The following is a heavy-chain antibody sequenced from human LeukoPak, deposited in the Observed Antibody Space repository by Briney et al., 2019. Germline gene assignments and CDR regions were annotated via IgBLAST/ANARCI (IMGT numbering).Heavy chain of an antibody. Sequence: PSQTLSLTCTVSGGSISSGGYYWSWIRQPPGKGLEWIGYIFHSGSTYYNPSLKSRVTISVDRSKNQFSLKLSSVTAADTAVYYCARGSLRFLEGANYYFDYWGQGTLVTVSS. J-gene: IGHJ4*02. CDR1: GGSISSGGYY. V-gene: IGHV4-30-2*01. CDR2: IFHSGST. CDR3: ARGSLRFLEGANYYFDY. D-gene: IGHD3-3*01.